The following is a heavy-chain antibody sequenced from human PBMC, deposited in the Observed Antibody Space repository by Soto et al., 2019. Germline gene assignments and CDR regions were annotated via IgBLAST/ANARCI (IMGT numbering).Heavy chain of an antibody. CDR1: GLTFSTSA. CDR3: ARGDNIAYYFMFY. D-gene: IGHD3-22*01. CDR2: ISGRGDSI. V-gene: IGHV3-23*01. J-gene: IGHJ4*02. Sequence: GGSLRLSCEDSGLTFSTSAISSVRQAPGRGLECVSSISGRGDSIHYADSVKGRFIISRDNSKDTLYLHMNSLRAEDTALYYCARGDNIAYYFMFYWGQGALVTVSS.